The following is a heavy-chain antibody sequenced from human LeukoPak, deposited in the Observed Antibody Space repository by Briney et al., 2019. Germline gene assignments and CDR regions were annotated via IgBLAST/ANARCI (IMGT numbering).Heavy chain of an antibody. J-gene: IGHJ4*01. CDR2: IIPIFGTA. CDR1: GGTFSSYA. Sequence: SVKVSCTASGGTFSSYAISWVRQAPGQGLEWMGGIIPIFGTANYAQKFQGRVTITADESTSTAYMELSSLRSEDTAVYYCARVHRPYYDSSGYWAFDYWGQEPWSPSPQ. D-gene: IGHD3-22*01. CDR3: ARVHRPYYDSSGYWAFDY. V-gene: IGHV1-69*13.